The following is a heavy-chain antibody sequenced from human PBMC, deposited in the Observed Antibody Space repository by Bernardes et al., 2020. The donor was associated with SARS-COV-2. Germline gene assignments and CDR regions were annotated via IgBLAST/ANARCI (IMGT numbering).Heavy chain of an antibody. Sequence: SETLSLTCTVSGGSISSYYWSWIRQPPGKGLEWIGYIYYSGSTNYNPSLKSRVTISVDTSKNQFSLKLSSVTAADTAVYYCARQDIGAIFGVVITPAGMDVWGQGTTVPVSS. D-gene: IGHD3-3*01. J-gene: IGHJ6*02. V-gene: IGHV4-59*08. CDR3: ARQDIGAIFGVVITPAGMDV. CDR2: IYYSGST. CDR1: GGSISSYY.